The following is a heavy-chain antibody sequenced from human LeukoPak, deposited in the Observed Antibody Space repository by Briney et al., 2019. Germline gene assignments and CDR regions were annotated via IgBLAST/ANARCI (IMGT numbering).Heavy chain of an antibody. V-gene: IGHV3-30*04. CDR2: ISYDGSNK. D-gene: IGHD6-19*01. CDR3: ARDFLPRGWFLFDY. Sequence: GGSLGLSCAASGFTFSSYAMHWVRQAPGKGLEWVAVISYDGSNKYYADSVKGRFTISRDNSKNTLYLQMNSLRAEDTAVYYCARDFLPRGWFLFDYWGQGTLVTVSS. J-gene: IGHJ4*02. CDR1: GFTFSSYA.